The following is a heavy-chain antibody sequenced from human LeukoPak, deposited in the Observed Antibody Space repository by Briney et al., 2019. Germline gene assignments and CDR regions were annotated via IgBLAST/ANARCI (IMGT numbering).Heavy chain of an antibody. V-gene: IGHV4-39*01. J-gene: IGHJ4*02. CDR1: GGSISSSSVS. CDR2: IYYTGST. CDR3: ARRNTVTQFDY. Sequence: SETLSLTCTVSGGSISSSSVSWGWIRQPPGKGLEWIGSIYYTGSTYYNPSLKSRVTISVDTSKNQFSLRLSSVTAADTAVYYCARRNTVTQFDYWGQGTLVTVSS. D-gene: IGHD4-11*01.